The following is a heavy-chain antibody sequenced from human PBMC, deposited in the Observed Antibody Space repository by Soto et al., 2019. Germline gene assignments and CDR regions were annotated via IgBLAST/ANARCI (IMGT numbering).Heavy chain of an antibody. D-gene: IGHD2-15*01. CDR2: LFYDGSNN. J-gene: IGHJ4*02. Sequence: SLRLSCAASGFTFSSYGMHWVRQAPGKGLEWVAVLFYDGSNNYYADSVKGRFTISRDNSKNMLYLQMNSLSAEDMAVYYCSRDGYCSGGSCYSVPVFDYWGQGTLVTVSS. CDR3: SRDGYCSGGSCYSVPVFDY. V-gene: IGHV3-33*01. CDR1: GFTFSSYG.